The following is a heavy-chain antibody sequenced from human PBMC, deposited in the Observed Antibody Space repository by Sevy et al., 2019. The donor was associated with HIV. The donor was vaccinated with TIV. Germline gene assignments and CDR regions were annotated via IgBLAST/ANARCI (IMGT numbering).Heavy chain of an antibody. D-gene: IGHD1-1*01. J-gene: IGHJ5*02. CDR2: IYYTGST. V-gene: IGHV4-59*12. CDR1: GDSIRNYY. Sequence: SETLSLTCSVSGDSIRNYYWHWIRQSPGKGLEWIGYIYYTGSTDYNPSLKSRITMSVDTSKNQFSLKLSSVTAADTAVYYCARRKQQVSLHNHVNWFDPWGHGALVTVSS. CDR3: ARRKQQVSLHNHVNWFDP.